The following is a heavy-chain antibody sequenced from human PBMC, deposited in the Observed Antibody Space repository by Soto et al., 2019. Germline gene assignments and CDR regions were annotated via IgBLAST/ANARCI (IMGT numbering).Heavy chain of an antibody. CDR2: ISSRSDYI. CDR3: ARSTPVSGYDSRSGAY. D-gene: IGHD5-12*01. Sequence: EVQLVESGGGLVKPGGSLRLSCAASGFTFSSYSMNWVRQAPGKGLEWVSAISSRSDYIYYAVSVKGRFTISRDNAKNSLYLQMNSLTAEDTDVYYCARSTPVSGYDSRSGAYWGQGTLVTVSS. V-gene: IGHV3-21*01. J-gene: IGHJ4*02. CDR1: GFTFSSYS.